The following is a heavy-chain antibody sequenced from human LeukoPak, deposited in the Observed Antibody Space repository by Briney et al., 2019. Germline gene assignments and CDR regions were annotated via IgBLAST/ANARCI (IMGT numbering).Heavy chain of an antibody. J-gene: IGHJ4*02. CDR1: GFTVSSNS. CDR2: ISNDGTIQ. Sequence: GGSLRLSCTVSGFTVSSNSMSWVRQAPGKGLEWLAVISNDGTIQYYADSVKGRFTISRDNSRNIMNLQTDSLRPEDTALYYCARAMVRGVIPYWGQGTLVTVSS. V-gene: IGHV3-30*04. CDR3: ARAMVRGVIPY. D-gene: IGHD3-10*01.